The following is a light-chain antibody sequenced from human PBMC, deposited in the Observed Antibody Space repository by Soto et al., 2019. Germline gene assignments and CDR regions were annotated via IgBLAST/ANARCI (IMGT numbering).Light chain of an antibody. J-gene: IGKJ1*01. Sequence: DMQMTQSPSTLSASVGDRVTITCRASQSISSWLAWYQQKPGKAPKLLIYKASSLESGVPSRFSGSGSGTEFTLTISSLQPDGFATYYCQQYSTSYRTFGQGTRVEMK. V-gene: IGKV1-5*03. CDR3: QQYSTSYRT. CDR1: QSISSW. CDR2: KAS.